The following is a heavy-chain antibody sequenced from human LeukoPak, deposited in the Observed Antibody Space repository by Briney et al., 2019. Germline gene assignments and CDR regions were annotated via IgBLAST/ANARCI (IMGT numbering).Heavy chain of an antibody. CDR1: GFTFSSYW. D-gene: IGHD1-14*01. J-gene: IGHJ6*03. CDR2: IKEDGTAK. V-gene: IGHV3-7*01. CDR3: ARDRGNQRGYYYYYMDV. Sequence: GGSLRLSCAASGFTFSSYWMSWVRQAPGKGLEWVANIKEDGTAKFYVDSVKGRFTISRDNAKNSLYLQMNSLRAEDTAVYYCARDRGNQRGYYYYYMDVWGKGTTVTVSS.